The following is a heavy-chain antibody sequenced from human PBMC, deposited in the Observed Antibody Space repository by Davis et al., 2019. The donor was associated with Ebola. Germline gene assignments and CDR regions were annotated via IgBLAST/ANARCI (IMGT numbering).Heavy chain of an antibody. CDR3: AREMGGFGELLLDY. CDR1: GYTFTSYG. Sequence: ASVKVSCKASGYTFTSYGISWVRQAPGQGLEWMGWMNPNSGNTGYAQKFQGRVTMTRNTSISTAYMELSSLRSEDTAVYYGAREMGGFGELLLDYWGQGTLVTVSS. D-gene: IGHD3-10*01. CDR2: MNPNSGNT. J-gene: IGHJ4*02. V-gene: IGHV1-8*02.